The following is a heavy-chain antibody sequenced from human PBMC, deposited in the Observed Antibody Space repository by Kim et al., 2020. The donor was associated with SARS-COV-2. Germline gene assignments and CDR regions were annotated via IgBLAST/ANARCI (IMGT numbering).Heavy chain of an antibody. CDR2: IYYSGST. CDR1: GGSISSYY. V-gene: IGHV4-59*01. CDR3: ARGGSIAAPTGWFDP. Sequence: SETLSLTCTVSGGSISSYYWSWIRQPPGKGLEWIGYIYYSGSTNYNPSLKSRVTISVDTSKNQFSLKLSSVTAADTAVYYCARGGSIAAPTGWFDPWGQGTLVTVSS. J-gene: IGHJ5*02. D-gene: IGHD6-6*01.